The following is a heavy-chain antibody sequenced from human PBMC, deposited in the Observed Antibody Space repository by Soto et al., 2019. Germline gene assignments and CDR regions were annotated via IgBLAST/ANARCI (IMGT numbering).Heavy chain of an antibody. V-gene: IGHV1-18*01. CDR1: GYTFTSYG. CDR2: ISAYNGNT. D-gene: IGHD3-22*01. J-gene: IGHJ4*02. CDR3: ARALVYYDSSGYLLTSYYFDY. Sequence: GASVKVSCKASGYTFTSYGISWVRQAPRQGLEWIGWISAYNGNTNYAQKLQGRVTMTTDTSTSTAYMELRSLRSDDTAVYYCARALVYYDSSGYLLTSYYFDYWGQGTLVTVSS.